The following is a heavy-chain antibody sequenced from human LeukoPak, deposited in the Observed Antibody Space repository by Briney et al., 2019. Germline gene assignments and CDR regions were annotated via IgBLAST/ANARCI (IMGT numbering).Heavy chain of an antibody. D-gene: IGHD3-22*01. CDR1: GFTFNSYA. CDR2: ISYDGSNK. Sequence: GRSLRLSCAASGFTFNSYAMHWVRQSPGKGLEWVAVISYDGSNKDHAGSVKGRVTISRDNSRNTLYLQMNSLRVEDTAVYHCARGGTEIYYRYYGMDVWGQGTTVTVSS. J-gene: IGHJ6*02. CDR3: ARGGTEIYYRYYGMDV. V-gene: IGHV3-30*04.